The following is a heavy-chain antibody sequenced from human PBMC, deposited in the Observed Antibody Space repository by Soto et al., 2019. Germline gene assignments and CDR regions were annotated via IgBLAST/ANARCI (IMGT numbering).Heavy chain of an antibody. CDR1: GFTFSSYG. CDR2: ISYDGSNK. D-gene: IGHD3-10*01. J-gene: IGHJ6*03. CDR3: ARWGSGSYPRDHYYMDV. V-gene: IGHV3-30*03. Sequence: PGGSLRLSCAASGFTFSSYGMHWVRQAPGKGLEWVAVISYDGSNKYYADSVKGRFTISRDNSKNTLYLQMNSLRAEDTAVYYCARWGSGSYPRDHYYMDVWGKGTTVTVSS.